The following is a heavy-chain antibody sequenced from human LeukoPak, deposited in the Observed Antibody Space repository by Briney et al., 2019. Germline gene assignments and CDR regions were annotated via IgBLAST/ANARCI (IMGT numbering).Heavy chain of an antibody. Sequence: ASVKVSCKASGYTFTSYYMHWVRQAPGQGLEWMGIINPSGGSTSYAQKFQGRVTMTRDMSTSTVYMELSSLRSEDTAVYYCARGNERVSYSTREMDVWGTGTTVTVSS. CDR1: GYTFTSYY. D-gene: IGHD1-1*01. V-gene: IGHV1-46*01. CDR2: INPSGGST. CDR3: ARGNERVSYSTREMDV. J-gene: IGHJ6*04.